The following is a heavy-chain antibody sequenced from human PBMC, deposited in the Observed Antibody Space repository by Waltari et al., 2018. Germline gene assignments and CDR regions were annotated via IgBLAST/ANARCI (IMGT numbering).Heavy chain of an antibody. CDR3: ARDDSLGGLDV. J-gene: IGHJ6*02. V-gene: IGHV4-4*07. Sequence: QVKLQESGPGLVKPSETLSLICSVSGGSLTNYYWNWIRQPVGKGLEWIGRIYSGGTADYSPSLKGRATVSEDWSKNQVSLKLTSVTVADTAVYYCARDDSLGGLDVWAKAPRSPS. CDR1: GGSLTNYY. D-gene: IGHD2-21*01. CDR2: IYSGGTA.